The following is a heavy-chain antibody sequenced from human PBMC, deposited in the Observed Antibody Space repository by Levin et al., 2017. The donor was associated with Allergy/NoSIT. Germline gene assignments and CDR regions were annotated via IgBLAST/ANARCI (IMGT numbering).Heavy chain of an antibody. CDR3: ARNKYSSGWPSDAFDI. Sequence: GGSLRLSCAASGFTFSSYGMHWVRQAPGKGLEWVAVIWYDGSNKYYADSVKGRFTISRDNSKNTLYLQMNSLRAEDTAVYYCARNKYSSGWPSDAFDIWGQGTMVTVSS. D-gene: IGHD6-19*01. V-gene: IGHV3-33*01. J-gene: IGHJ3*02. CDR2: IWYDGSNK. CDR1: GFTFSSYG.